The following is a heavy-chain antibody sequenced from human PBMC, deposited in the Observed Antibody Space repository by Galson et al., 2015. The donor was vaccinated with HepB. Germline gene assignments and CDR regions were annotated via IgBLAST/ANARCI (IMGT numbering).Heavy chain of an antibody. CDR3: AKDKDYYDSSGYSPLDY. CDR1: GFTFSSCW. J-gene: IGHJ4*02. CDR2: INSDGRST. D-gene: IGHD3-22*01. Sequence: SLRLSCAASGFTFSSCWMHWVRQAPGKGLVWVSGINSDGRSTYYADSVKGRFTISRDNAKNSLYLQMNSLRAEDTALYYCAKDKDYYDSSGYSPLDYWGQGTLVTVSS. V-gene: IGHV3-74*01.